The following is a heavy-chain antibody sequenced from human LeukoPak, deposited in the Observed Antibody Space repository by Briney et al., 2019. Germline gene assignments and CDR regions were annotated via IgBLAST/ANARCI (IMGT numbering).Heavy chain of an antibody. D-gene: IGHD6-19*01. J-gene: IGHJ4*02. V-gene: IGHV3-11*01. CDR2: ISSSGSTI. CDR1: GFTVSSNH. Sequence: PGGSLRLSCAASGFTVSSNHMSWVRQAPGKGLEWVSYISSSGSTIYYADSVKGRFTISRDNAKNSLYLQMNSLRAEDTAVYYCARAVAGTPLFDYWGQGTLVTVSS. CDR3: ARAVAGTPLFDY.